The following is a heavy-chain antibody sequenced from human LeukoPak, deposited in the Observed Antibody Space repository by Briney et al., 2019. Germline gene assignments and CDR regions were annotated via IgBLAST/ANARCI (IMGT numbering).Heavy chain of an antibody. J-gene: IGHJ4*02. CDR3: ARGSHMVRGVSYFDY. Sequence: PGGSLRLSCAASGFTFSSYSMNWVRQAPGKGLEWVSSISSSSSYIYYADSVKGRFTISRDNAKNSLYLQMNSLRAEDTAVYYCARGSHMVRGVSYFDYWGQGTLVTVSS. CDR2: ISSSSSYI. CDR1: GFTFSSYS. V-gene: IGHV3-21*01. D-gene: IGHD3-10*01.